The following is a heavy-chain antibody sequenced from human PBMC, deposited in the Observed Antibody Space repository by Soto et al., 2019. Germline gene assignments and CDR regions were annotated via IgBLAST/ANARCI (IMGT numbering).Heavy chain of an antibody. Sequence: ASVKVSCKASGYTFTSYYMHWVRQSPGQGLEWMGIINPSGGSTSYAQKFQGRVTMTRDTSTSTVYMELSSLRSEDTAVYYCARDPSPHYDILIELDYWGQGTLVTVSS. CDR2: INPSGGST. CDR1: GYTFTSYY. V-gene: IGHV1-46*03. D-gene: IGHD3-9*01. CDR3: ARDPSPHYDILIELDY. J-gene: IGHJ4*02.